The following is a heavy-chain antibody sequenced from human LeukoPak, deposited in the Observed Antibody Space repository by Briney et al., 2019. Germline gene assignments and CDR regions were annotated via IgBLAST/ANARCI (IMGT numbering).Heavy chain of an antibody. D-gene: IGHD6-13*01. CDR1: GYTFTGYY. Sequence: ASVKVSCKASGYTFTGYYMHWVRQAPGQGLEWMGWINPNSGGTNYALKFQGRVTMTRDTSISTAYMELSRLRSDDTAVYYCARDSAGLAAAGRTHYYMDVWGKGTTVTISS. CDR2: INPNSGGT. J-gene: IGHJ6*03. V-gene: IGHV1-2*02. CDR3: ARDSAGLAAAGRTHYYMDV.